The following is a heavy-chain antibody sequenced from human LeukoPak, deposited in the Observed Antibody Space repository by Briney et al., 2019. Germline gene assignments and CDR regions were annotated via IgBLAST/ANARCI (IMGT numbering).Heavy chain of an antibody. V-gene: IGHV3-23*01. CDR2: ISGSGGTT. J-gene: IGHJ4*02. D-gene: IGHD4-23*01. Sequence: PGGSLRLSCAVSEFTFSTYGMSWVRQAPGKGLEWVSTISGSGGTTYYADSVKGRFTISRDNSKNTLYLQMNSLRAEDTAVYYCAKDLSFLGTPNEGYWGQGTLVTVSS. CDR3: AKDLSFLGTPNEGY. CDR1: EFTFSTYG.